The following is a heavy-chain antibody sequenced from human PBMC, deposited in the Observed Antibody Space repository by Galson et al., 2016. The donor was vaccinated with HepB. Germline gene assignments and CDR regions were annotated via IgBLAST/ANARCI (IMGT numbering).Heavy chain of an antibody. Sequence: SLRLSCAASGFTFSSYWMHWVRQAPGKGLVWVSRINSDGSSTNYEDSVKGRFTISRDNTKNTLYLQMKSRRAEDTAVYYCARRVDYHSRAFDIWGQGTMLTVSS. J-gene: IGHJ3*02. CDR3: ARRVDYHSRAFDI. V-gene: IGHV3-74*01. D-gene: IGHD4-11*01. CDR2: INSDGSST. CDR1: GFTFSSYW.